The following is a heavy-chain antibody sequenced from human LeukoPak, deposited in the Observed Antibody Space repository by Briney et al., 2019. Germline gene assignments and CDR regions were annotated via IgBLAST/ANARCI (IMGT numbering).Heavy chain of an antibody. CDR1: GFTFSSYT. Sequence: GGSLRLSCVASGFTFSSYTMHWVRQAPGKGLEWVSSITISSTYIYYADSVKGRFTISRDNAKNSLYLQMSSLRAEDTAVYYCTREGAYCTSATCHFDYWGQGTLATVSS. CDR2: ITISSTYI. J-gene: IGHJ4*02. V-gene: IGHV3-21*01. CDR3: TREGAYCTSATCHFDY. D-gene: IGHD2-2*01.